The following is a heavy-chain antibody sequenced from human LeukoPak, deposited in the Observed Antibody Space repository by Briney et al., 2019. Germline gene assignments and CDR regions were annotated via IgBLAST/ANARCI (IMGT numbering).Heavy chain of an antibody. CDR3: AKWGPHCVGDYCPALDS. Sequence: PGGSLRLSCVASRFTFSNYWMSWVCQAPGKGLEWVADINQDGSKKPYADSMKGRFTISRDNAKESLYLQLNSLRADDTAVYYCAKWGPHCVGDYCPALDSWGQGTLVTVSS. D-gene: IGHD2-21*02. CDR1: RFTFSNYW. CDR2: INQDGSKK. V-gene: IGHV3-7*01. J-gene: IGHJ4*02.